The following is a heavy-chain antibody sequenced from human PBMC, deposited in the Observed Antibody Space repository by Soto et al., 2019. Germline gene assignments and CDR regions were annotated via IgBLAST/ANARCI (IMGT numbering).Heavy chain of an antibody. CDR2: ISHTGRT. D-gene: IGHD3-3*01. CDR3: ARDDTTGLFDF. V-gene: IGHV4-59*01. J-gene: IGHJ4*02. CDR1: TASMRTYY. Sequence: ECLSPSCAVSTASMRTYYWTWIRQSPGKGLEWIGQISHTGRTKYNPSLESRVTISVDTSRKQFSLKLTSVTAADTALYYCARDDTTGLFDFWGQGTLVTVSS.